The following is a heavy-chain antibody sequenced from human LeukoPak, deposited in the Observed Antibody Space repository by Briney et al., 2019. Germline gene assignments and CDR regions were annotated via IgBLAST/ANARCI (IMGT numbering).Heavy chain of an antibody. CDR2: IIPIFGTA. V-gene: IGHV1-69*06. CDR1: GGTFSSYA. Sequence: GASVKVSCKASGGTFSSYAISWVRQAPGQGLEWMGGIIPIFGTANYAQKFQGRVTITADKSTSTAYMELSSLRSEDTAVYYCARSFPLDTAMVDYWGQGTLVTVSS. D-gene: IGHD5-18*01. CDR3: ARSFPLDTAMVDY. J-gene: IGHJ4*02.